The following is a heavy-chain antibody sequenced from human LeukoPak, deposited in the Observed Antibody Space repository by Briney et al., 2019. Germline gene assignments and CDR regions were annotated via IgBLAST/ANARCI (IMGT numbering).Heavy chain of an antibody. Sequence: ASVKVSCKASGYTFTGYYMHWVRQAPGQGLEWMGWINPNSGGTNYAQKFQGRVTTTRDTSISTAYMELSRLRSDDTAVYYCASRGSSSSWAYYYGMDVWGQGTTVTVSS. J-gene: IGHJ6*02. V-gene: IGHV1-2*02. CDR2: INPNSGGT. D-gene: IGHD6-13*01. CDR3: ASRGSSSSWAYYYGMDV. CDR1: GYTFTGYY.